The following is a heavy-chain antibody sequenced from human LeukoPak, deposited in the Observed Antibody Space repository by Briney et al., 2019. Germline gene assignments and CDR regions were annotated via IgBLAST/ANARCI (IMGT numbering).Heavy chain of an antibody. Sequence: GASVKVSCKASGYTFTSYYMHWVRQAPGQGLEWMGIINPSGGRTSYAQKFQGRVTMTRDTSTSTVYMELSSLRSEDTAVYYCARGGIGRGYDILTGAVDYWGQGTLVTVSS. J-gene: IGHJ4*02. V-gene: IGHV1-46*01. D-gene: IGHD3-9*01. CDR2: INPSGGRT. CDR1: GYTFTSYY. CDR3: ARGGIGRGYDILTGAVDY.